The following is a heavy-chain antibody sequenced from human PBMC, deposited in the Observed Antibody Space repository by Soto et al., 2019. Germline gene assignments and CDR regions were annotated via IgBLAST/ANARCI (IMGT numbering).Heavy chain of an antibody. D-gene: IGHD3-22*01. CDR3: ARSGYYYDSSGYLDY. CDR2: IIPIFGTA. V-gene: IGHV1-69*13. CDR1: GGTFSSYA. Sequence: ASVKVSCKAPGGTFSSYAISWVRQAPGQGLEWMGGIIPIFGTASYAQKFQGRVTITADESTSTAYMELSSLRSEDTAVYYCARSGYYYDSSGYLDYWGQRTPVTVSS. J-gene: IGHJ4*02.